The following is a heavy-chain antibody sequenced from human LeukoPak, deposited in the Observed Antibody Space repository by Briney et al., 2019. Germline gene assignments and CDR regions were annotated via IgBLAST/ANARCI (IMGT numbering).Heavy chain of an antibody. V-gene: IGHV3-7*01. CDR2: IEQDGSET. Sequence: GGSLTLTCVASGVCFSTAWMSWVRQAPGDGLELVANIEQDGSETYYVGSVRGRFNISRDNAKKSLFLQMNRLRAEDTAVYYCARDYLTYGQFDYWGQGRLVTVYS. D-gene: IGHD4-17*01. CDR1: GVCFSTAW. CDR3: ARDYLTYGQFDY. J-gene: IGHJ4*02.